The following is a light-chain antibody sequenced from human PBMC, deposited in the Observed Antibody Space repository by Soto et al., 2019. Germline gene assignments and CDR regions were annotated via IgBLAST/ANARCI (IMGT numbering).Light chain of an antibody. CDR3: LQVYSFPRT. Sequence: DIQLTQSPSFLSASVGDRVTVSCRASQGISSYLAWYQQKPGKAPKLLIYAASTLQSGVTSRFSGSGSGTEFILSINNLQPEDFASYFCLQVYSFPRTVGLGTKVEIK. J-gene: IGKJ1*01. CDR1: QGISSY. V-gene: IGKV1-9*01. CDR2: AAS.